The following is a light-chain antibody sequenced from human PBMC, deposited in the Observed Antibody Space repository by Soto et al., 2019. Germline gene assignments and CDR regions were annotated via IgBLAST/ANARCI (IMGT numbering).Light chain of an antibody. V-gene: IGKV1-5*01. CDR3: KQYNSYWK. Sequence: DIQMSHPPSTVSAAVGERVTITCRASQTISSWLAWYQQKPGKAPKLLIYDASSLESGVPSRFSGSGSGTEFTLTISSLQPDDFATYYCKQYNSYWKCGQGTK. J-gene: IGKJ1*01. CDR2: DAS. CDR1: QTISSW.